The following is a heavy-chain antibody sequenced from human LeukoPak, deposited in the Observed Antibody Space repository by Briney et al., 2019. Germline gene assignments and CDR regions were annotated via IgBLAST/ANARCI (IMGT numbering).Heavy chain of an antibody. Sequence: SETLSLTCTVSGGSISSGDYYWSWIRQPPGKGLEWIGYIYYSGSTYYNPSLKSRGTISVDTSKNQFSLKLSSVTAADTAVYYCAREIAVAGLEGYYFDYWGQGTLVTVSS. CDR2: IYYSGST. D-gene: IGHD6-19*01. J-gene: IGHJ4*02. CDR1: GGSISSGDYY. V-gene: IGHV4-30-4*01. CDR3: AREIAVAGLEGYYFDY.